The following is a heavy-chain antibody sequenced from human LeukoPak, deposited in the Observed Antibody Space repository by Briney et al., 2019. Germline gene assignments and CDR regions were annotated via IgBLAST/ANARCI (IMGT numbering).Heavy chain of an antibody. CDR1: GGSVRSYY. D-gene: IGHD6-19*01. CDR3: AREVTGTSASFHY. J-gene: IGHJ4*02. Sequence: SETLSLTCTVSGGSVRSYYWTWMRQPPGKELEWLGYIYYTGTTNYNPSLKSRLTISVDTSKDHFSLKLSSVTAADTAVYYCAREVTGTSASFHYWGQVAVVTVSS. V-gene: IGHV4-59*02. CDR2: IYYTGTT.